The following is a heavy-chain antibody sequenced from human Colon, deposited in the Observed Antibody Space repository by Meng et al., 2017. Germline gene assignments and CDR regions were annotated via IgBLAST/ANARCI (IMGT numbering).Heavy chain of an antibody. CDR1: AFTFSDSW. Sequence: GESLKISCAASAFTFSDSWMNWVRQAPGKGLEWVANMKQDGSEIYYVDSVKGRFTISRDNAENSLHLQMDSLRGEDTAIYYCVLGSGWSFKYWGQGTRVTCAS. J-gene: IGHJ4*02. V-gene: IGHV3-7*01. CDR2: MKQDGSEI. D-gene: IGHD6-19*01. CDR3: VLGSGWSFKY.